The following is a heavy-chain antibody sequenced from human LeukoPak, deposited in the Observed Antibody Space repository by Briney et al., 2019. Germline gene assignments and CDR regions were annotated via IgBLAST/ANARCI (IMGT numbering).Heavy chain of an antibody. CDR1: GFTFSYYG. J-gene: IGHJ4*02. V-gene: IGHV3-21*01. CDR3: ASDPDDSSGYEDY. Sequence: KTGGSLRLSCAASGFTFSYYGMHWVRQAPGKGLEWVSSISSSSSYIYYADSMKGRFTISRDNAKKSLYLQMNSLRAEDTAVYYCASDPDDSSGYEDYWGQGTLVTVSS. CDR2: ISSSSSYI. D-gene: IGHD3-22*01.